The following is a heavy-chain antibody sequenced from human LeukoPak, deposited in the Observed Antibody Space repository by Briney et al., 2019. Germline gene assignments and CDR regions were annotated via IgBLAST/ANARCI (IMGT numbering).Heavy chain of an antibody. Sequence: PGGSLRLSCAASGFTFSSYEMNWVRQGPGKGLEWVSYISSSGTTKYYADSVKGRFTLSRDNAKKSLSLQMNSLRAEDTAIYYCARSNRDAFDMRGQGTVVTVSS. CDR3: ARSNRDAFDM. CDR1: GFTFSSYE. CDR2: ISSSGTTK. D-gene: IGHD2/OR15-2a*01. V-gene: IGHV3-48*03. J-gene: IGHJ3*02.